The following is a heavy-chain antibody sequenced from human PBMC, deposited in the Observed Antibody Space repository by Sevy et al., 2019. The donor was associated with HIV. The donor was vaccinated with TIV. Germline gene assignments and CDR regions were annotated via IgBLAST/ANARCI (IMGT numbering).Heavy chain of an antibody. J-gene: IGHJ4*02. CDR3: AKDPWDYCGGDSIYHFDS. CDR2: ITDSGGGT. Sequence: GGSLRLSCAASGFTFSNYAMNWVRQVPGKGLEWVSGITDSGGGTFYADSVKGRFAISRDNSKNTLYLQMNSLSAEDTAVYYCAKDPWDYCGGDSIYHFDSWGQGTLVTVSS. D-gene: IGHD2-21*02. V-gene: IGHV3-23*01. CDR1: GFTFSNYA.